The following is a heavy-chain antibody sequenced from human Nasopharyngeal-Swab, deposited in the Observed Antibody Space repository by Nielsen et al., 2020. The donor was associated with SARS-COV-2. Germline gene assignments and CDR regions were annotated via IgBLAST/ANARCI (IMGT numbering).Heavy chain of an antibody. V-gene: IGHV3-15*01. D-gene: IGHD3-3*01. CDR3: TTDQGAYYDFWSGYWGAYGMDV. J-gene: IGHJ6*02. Sequence: GESLKISCAASGFTFSNAWMSWVRQAPGNGLEWVGRIKSKTDGGTTDCAAPVKGRFTISRDDSKNTLYLQMNSLKTEDTAVYYCTTDQGAYYDFWSGYWGAYGMDVWGQGTTVTVSS. CDR1: GFTFSNAW. CDR2: IKSKTDGGTT.